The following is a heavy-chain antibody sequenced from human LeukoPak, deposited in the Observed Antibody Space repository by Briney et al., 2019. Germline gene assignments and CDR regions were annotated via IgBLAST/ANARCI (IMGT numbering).Heavy chain of an antibody. V-gene: IGHV4-59*01. CDR3: AREGDYSGNWYYFDY. D-gene: IGHD5-12*01. J-gene: IGHJ4*02. CDR2: IYYSGST. Sequence: SETLSLTCTVSGGSISSYYWSWIRQPPGKGLEWIGYIYYSGSTNYNPSLKSRVTISVDTSKNQFSLKLSSVTAADTAVYYCAREGDYSGNWYYFDYWGQGTLVTVSS. CDR1: GGSISSYY.